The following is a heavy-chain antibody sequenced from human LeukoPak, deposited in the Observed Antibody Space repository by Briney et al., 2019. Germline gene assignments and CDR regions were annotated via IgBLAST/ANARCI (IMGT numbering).Heavy chain of an antibody. CDR1: GGSVSDYY. J-gene: IGHJ4*02. CDR2: FYYRGST. D-gene: IGHD6-13*01. CDR3: ARPRGAAAATFDY. Sequence: SETLSLTCTVSGGSVSDYYWSWIRQPPGKGLEWIGYFYYRGSTNYNPSLKSRVTISVDTSKNQLSLKMISVTAADTAVYYCARPRGAAAATFDYWGQGTLVTVSS. V-gene: IGHV4-59*02.